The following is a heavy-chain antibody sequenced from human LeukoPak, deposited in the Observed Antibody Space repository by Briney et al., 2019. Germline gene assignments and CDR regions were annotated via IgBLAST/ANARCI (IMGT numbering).Heavy chain of an antibody. CDR3: AKAVSHSYFDF. D-gene: IGHD6-19*01. CDR1: GLSVNSSY. V-gene: IGHV3-66*01. Sequence: GGSLRLSCAASGLSVNSSYMSWVRQAPGKGLEWVSVIYGGGTTYYADSVKGRFTISRDNSKNTLYLQMNSLRAEDTALYFCAKAVSHSYFDFWGQGTLVTVSA. CDR2: IYGGGTT. J-gene: IGHJ4*02.